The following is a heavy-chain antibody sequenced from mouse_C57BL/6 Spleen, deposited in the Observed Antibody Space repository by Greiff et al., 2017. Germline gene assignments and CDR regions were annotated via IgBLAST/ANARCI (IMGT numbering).Heavy chain of an antibody. V-gene: IGHV1-69*01. J-gene: IGHJ3*01. Sequence: QVQLQQPGAELVMPGASVKLSCKASGYTFTSYWMPWVKQRPGQGLEWIGELDPSDSSTNYNQKFKGKSTLTVDKSSSPACMQLSSLTSEDSAVYYCAREELRLPLAYWGQGTLVTVSA. CDR3: AREELRLPLAY. CDR2: LDPSDSST. CDR1: GYTFTSYW. D-gene: IGHD3-2*02.